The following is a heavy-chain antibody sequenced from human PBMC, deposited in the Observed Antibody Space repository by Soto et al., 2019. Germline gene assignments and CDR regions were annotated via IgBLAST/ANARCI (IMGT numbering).Heavy chain of an antibody. V-gene: IGHV3-7*01. CDR1: GFTFSSFW. Sequence: AGGSLRLSCAASGFTFSSFWITWVRRAPGKGLEWVANINQDGSEKHYVDSVKGRFTLSRDNAENSVYLQMNSLRADDTAVYYCARDFGVQELDYWGQGTLVTVSS. CDR3: ARDFGVQELDY. D-gene: IGHD3-3*01. CDR2: INQDGSEK. J-gene: IGHJ4*02.